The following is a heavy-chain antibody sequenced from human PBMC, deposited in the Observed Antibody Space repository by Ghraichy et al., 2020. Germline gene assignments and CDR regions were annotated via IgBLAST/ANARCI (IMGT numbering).Heavy chain of an antibody. CDR3: ARVRYDYVWGNYRYRDSYYFDY. CDR2: IKQEGSEK. CDR1: GFPFSSYW. Sequence: LSLTCAVSGFPFSSYWLSWVRQAPGKGQEWVANIKQEGSEKDYVDSVKGRFTISRDNAKNSVYLHMNSLRAEDTAVYYCARVRYDYVWGNYRYRDSYYFDYWGQGTLVTVSS. V-gene: IGHV3-7*01. D-gene: IGHD3-16*02. J-gene: IGHJ4*02.